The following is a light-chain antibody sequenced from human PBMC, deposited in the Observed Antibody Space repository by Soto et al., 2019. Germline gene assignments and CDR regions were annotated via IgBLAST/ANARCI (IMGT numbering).Light chain of an antibody. CDR3: QAYDYSLTASV. V-gene: IGLV6-57*04. CDR1: SGSIANNY. Sequence: LTQPHSVSESPGKTLSISCTRSSGSIANNYVQWYQQRPGSAPTTVIYENNQRLSGVPDRFSGSTDGSSNSASLTISGLQTEDEADYYCQAYDYSLTASVFGGGTKVTVL. CDR2: ENN. J-gene: IGLJ3*02.